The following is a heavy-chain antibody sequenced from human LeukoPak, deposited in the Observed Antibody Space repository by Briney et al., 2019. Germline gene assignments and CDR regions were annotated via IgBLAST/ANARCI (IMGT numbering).Heavy chain of an antibody. CDR2: ISPSGGST. V-gene: IGHV3-23*01. J-gene: IGHJ4*02. Sequence: GGSLRLSCAASGFTFSSYAMSWVRQAPGKGLEWVAAISPSGGSTYYADSVRGRFTISRDSSKNTLYLQMNSLRAEDTAVYFCATFTPLRAFDFWGQGTLVTVSS. D-gene: IGHD3-16*01. CDR1: GFTFSSYA. CDR3: ATFTPLRAFDF.